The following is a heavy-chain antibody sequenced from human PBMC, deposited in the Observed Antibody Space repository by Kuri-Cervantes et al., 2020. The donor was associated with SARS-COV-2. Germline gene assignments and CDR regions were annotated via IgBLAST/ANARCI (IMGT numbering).Heavy chain of an antibody. CDR2: ISTYNANA. J-gene: IGHJ6*02. Sequence: ASVKVSCKASGYTFTTYGITWVRQAPGQGLEWMGWISTYNANADYAQKLQGGVTMTTDTSTSTAYMELRSLRSDDTAIYYCAGGFDYGDYPYYYGMDVWGQGTTVTVSS. D-gene: IGHD4-17*01. CDR3: AGGFDYGDYPYYYGMDV. V-gene: IGHV1-18*04. CDR1: GYTFTTYG.